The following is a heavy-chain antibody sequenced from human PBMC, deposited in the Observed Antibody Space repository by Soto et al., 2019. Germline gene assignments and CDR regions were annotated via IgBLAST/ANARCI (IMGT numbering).Heavy chain of an antibody. V-gene: IGHV3-7*01. CDR3: AREECSGGSCYSRGGGAFDI. Sequence: EVQLVESGGGLVQPGGSLRLSCAASGFTFNSYWMSWVRQAPGKGLEWVANIKPDGSEKYYVDSVKGRFTISRDNAKNSLYLQLSSLRAEDTAVYFCAREECSGGSCYSRGGGAFDIWGQGTMVTVSS. CDR1: GFTFNSYW. CDR2: IKPDGSEK. D-gene: IGHD2-15*01. J-gene: IGHJ3*02.